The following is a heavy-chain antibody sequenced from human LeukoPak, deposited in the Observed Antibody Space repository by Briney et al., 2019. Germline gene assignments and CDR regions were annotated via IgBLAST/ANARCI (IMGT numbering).Heavy chain of an antibody. D-gene: IGHD3-3*01. J-gene: IGHJ4*02. CDR3: ARLSETAAYYYTTGYYYLGY. Sequence: ASVKVSCKASGYTFTSYDINWVRQATGQGLEWMGWMNPNSGNTGYAQKFQGRVTMTRNTSISTAYMELSGLRSEDTAVYYCARLSETAAYYYTTGYYYLGYWGQGTLVTVDS. CDR1: GYTFTSYD. CDR2: MNPNSGNT. V-gene: IGHV1-8*01.